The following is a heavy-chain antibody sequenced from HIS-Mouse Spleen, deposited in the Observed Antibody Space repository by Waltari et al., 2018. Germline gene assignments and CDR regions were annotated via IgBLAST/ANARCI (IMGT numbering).Heavy chain of an antibody. CDR2: IYYSVST. CDR3: ARVDSSLPFDY. CDR1: GGSISSSSYY. D-gene: IGHD6-13*01. J-gene: IGHJ4*02. Sequence: QLQLQESGPGLVKPSETLSLTCTVSGGSISSSSYYWAWIRQPPGKGLELIGGIYYSVSTYYNPSLKSRVTISVDTSKNQFSLKLSSVTAADTAVYYCARVDSSLPFDYWGQGTLVTVSS. V-gene: IGHV4-39*07.